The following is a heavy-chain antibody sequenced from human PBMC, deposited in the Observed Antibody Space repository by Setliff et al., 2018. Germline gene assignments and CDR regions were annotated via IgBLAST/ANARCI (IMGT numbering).Heavy chain of an antibody. J-gene: IGHJ6*03. V-gene: IGHV3-21*01. CDR1: GFTFSSYS. Sequence: GGSLRLSCAASGFTFSSYSLNWVRQAPGKGLEWVSSISSSSSYIYYADSVQGRFTISRDNAKNSLYLQMNSLRAEDTAVYYCARASSGWYSAYYYHMDVWGKGTTVTVSS. CDR2: ISSSSSYI. CDR3: ARASSGWYSAYYYHMDV. D-gene: IGHD6-19*01.